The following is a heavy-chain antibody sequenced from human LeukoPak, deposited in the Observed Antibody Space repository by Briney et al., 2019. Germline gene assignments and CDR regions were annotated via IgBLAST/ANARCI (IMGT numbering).Heavy chain of an antibody. D-gene: IGHD5-24*01. J-gene: IGHJ3*01. CDR2: INAGNGNT. CDR1: GYTFTSYA. V-gene: IGHV1-3*03. CDR3: ARIRDGYNDAYDL. Sequence: ASVKVSCKASGYTFTSYAMHWVRQAPGQRLEWMGWINAGNGNTKYSQEFQGRVTLTRDTSTSTVYMELSSLRSEDTAIYYCARIRDGYNDAYDLWGQGTVVTVPS.